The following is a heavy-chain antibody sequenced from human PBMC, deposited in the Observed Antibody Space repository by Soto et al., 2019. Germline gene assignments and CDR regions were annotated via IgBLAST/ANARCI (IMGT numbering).Heavy chain of an antibody. V-gene: IGHV3-30-3*01. CDR3: ARGKTRDAFDI. J-gene: IGHJ3*02. CDR2: ISYDGSNK. Sequence: QVQLVESGGGVVQPGRSLRLSCAASGFTFSSYAMHWVRQAPGKGLEWVAVISYDGSNKYYADSVKGRFTTSRDNSKNTLYLQMNSLRAEDTAVYYCARGKTRDAFDIWGQGTMVTVSS. CDR1: GFTFSSYA.